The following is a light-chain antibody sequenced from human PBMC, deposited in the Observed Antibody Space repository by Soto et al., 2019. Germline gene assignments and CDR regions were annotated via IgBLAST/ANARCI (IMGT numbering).Light chain of an antibody. Sequence: QSAPTQPASVSGSPGQSITISCTGTSSDVGGFNSVSWYQLRPGTAPKLILYDVVDRPSGVSYRFSGSKSGNTASLTISGLQAADEADYFCSSYTSTMTNVFGSGTKLTVL. CDR2: DVV. J-gene: IGLJ1*01. CDR1: SSDVGGFNS. V-gene: IGLV2-14*03. CDR3: SSYTSTMTNV.